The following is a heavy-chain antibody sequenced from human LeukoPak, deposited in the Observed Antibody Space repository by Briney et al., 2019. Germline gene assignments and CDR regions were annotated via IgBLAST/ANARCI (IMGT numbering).Heavy chain of an antibody. V-gene: IGHV1-3*04. CDR2: INTGNGNT. J-gene: IGHJ5*02. D-gene: IGHD6-13*01. CDR3: ARGRSIAAAGTVFFFDP. CDR1: GYTFTSYA. Sequence: ASVKVSCKASGYTFTSYAMHWVRQAPGQRLDWMGGINTGNGNTKYSQKFQGRVTITRDTSASTAYMELSSLRSEDTAVYYCARGRSIAAAGTVFFFDPWGQGTLVTVSS.